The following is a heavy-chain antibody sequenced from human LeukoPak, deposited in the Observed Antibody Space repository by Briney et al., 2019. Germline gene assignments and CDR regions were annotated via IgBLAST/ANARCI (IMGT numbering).Heavy chain of an antibody. CDR2: IYTSGST. CDR3: ARGRVEQGYYYYYGMDV. Sequence: SETLSLTCTVSGGSISSYYWSWIRQPAGKGLEWIGRIYTSGSTNYNPSLKSRVTMSVDTSKNQFSLKLSSVTAADTAVYYCARGRVEQGYYYYYGMDVWGQGTTVTVSS. V-gene: IGHV4-4*07. CDR1: GGSISSYY. D-gene: IGHD6-6*01. J-gene: IGHJ6*02.